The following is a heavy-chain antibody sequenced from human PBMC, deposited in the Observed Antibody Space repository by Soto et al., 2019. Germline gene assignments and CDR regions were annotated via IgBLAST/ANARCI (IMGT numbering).Heavy chain of an antibody. CDR3: ARDRIGDSSGYPHDAFDI. Sequence: QVQLVQSGAEVKKPGASVKVSCKASGYTFTSYYMHWVRQAPGQGLEWMGIINPSGGSTSYAQKFQGRVTMTRDTSTSTVYMELSSLRSEDTAVYYCARDRIGDSSGYPHDAFDIWGQGTMVTVSS. J-gene: IGHJ3*02. V-gene: IGHV1-46*01. D-gene: IGHD3-22*01. CDR2: INPSGGST. CDR1: GYTFTSYY.